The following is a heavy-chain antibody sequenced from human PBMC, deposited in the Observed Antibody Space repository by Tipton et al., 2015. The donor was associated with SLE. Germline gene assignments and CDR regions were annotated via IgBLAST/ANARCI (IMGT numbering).Heavy chain of an antibody. V-gene: IGHV3-20*04. CDR1: GFTFSRFW. Sequence: SLRLSCTASGFTFSRFWMSWVRQAPGKGLEWVSGIKWNGGNTDYADSVKGRFTISRDNAKNSLYLQMNSLRAEDTALYYCASMRYDFWAFDTWGQETMVTVS. CDR3: ASMRYDFWAFDT. D-gene: IGHD3-3*01. CDR2: IKWNGGNT. J-gene: IGHJ3*02.